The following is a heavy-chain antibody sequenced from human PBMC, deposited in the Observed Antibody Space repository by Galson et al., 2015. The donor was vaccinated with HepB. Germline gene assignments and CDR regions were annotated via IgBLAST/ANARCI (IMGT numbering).Heavy chain of an antibody. Sequence: ETLSLTCTVSGGSISSYYWSWIRQPPGKGLEWIGYIYYSGSTNYNPSLKSRVTISVDTSKNQFSLKLSSVTAADTAVYYCARYDFRAHWFDPWGQGTLVTVSS. J-gene: IGHJ5*02. D-gene: IGHD3-3*01. CDR1: GGSISSYY. CDR2: IYYSGST. CDR3: ARYDFRAHWFDP. V-gene: IGHV4-59*08.